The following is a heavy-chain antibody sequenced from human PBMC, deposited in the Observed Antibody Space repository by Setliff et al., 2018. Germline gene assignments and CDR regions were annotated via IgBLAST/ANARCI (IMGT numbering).Heavy chain of an antibody. CDR1: GDFFTGHY. V-gene: IGHV4-34*01. CDR3: ARRVVLIVPDAFDI. J-gene: IGHJ3*02. Sequence: PSETLSLTCAVFGDFFTGHYWSWIRQSPGKVLEWIAEITHSGNTNYNPSPSLRSRVTVLVDTSKNQVSLNVKSVTAADTAVSYCARRVVLIVPDAFDIWGQGTRVTVSS. CDR2: ITHSGNT. D-gene: IGHD2-21*01.